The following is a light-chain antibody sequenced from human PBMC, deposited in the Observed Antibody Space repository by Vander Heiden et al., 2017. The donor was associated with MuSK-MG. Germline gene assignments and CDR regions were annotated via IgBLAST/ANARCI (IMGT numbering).Light chain of an antibody. J-gene: IGLJ2*01. CDR1: NIGTKS. Sequence: SYVLTQPPSVSVAPGKTARITCGGNNIGTKSVHWYQQKPGQAPVLVTYSYSDRPSGIPERFSGSNSGNTATLTISRVEAGDEADYYCQVWDGSSDHLVFGGGTKLTVL. V-gene: IGLV3-21*04. CDR3: QVWDGSSDHLV. CDR2: SYS.